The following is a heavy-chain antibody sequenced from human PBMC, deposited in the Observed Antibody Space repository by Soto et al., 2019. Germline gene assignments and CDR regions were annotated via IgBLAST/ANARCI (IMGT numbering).Heavy chain of an antibody. V-gene: IGHV3-7*01. CDR3: ARNGRVTAAAGNDWFDP. Sequence: PGGSLRLSCAACGFTFSTYGISWVRQAPWKGLEWLANIEQDGIEKYYVDSVKGRFTISRDNAKNSLYLQMNSLRAEDTAVYYSARNGRVTAAAGNDWFDPWGQGTLVAVYS. CDR2: IEQDGIEK. D-gene: IGHD6-25*01. CDR1: GFTFSTYG. J-gene: IGHJ5*02.